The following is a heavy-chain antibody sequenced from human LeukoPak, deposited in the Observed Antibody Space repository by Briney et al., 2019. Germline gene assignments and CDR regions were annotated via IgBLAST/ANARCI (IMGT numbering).Heavy chain of an antibody. CDR3: ARRRYGEASDV. CDR2: ISSSGSTI. D-gene: IGHD3-9*01. Sequence: GGSLRLSCAASGFTFSDYYMSWIRQAPGKGLEWVSYISSSGSTIYYADFVKGRFTISRDNTKNSLYLQMNSLIAEDTAVFYCARRRYGEASDVWGQGTMVTVSS. CDR1: GFTFSDYY. J-gene: IGHJ3*01. V-gene: IGHV3-11*04.